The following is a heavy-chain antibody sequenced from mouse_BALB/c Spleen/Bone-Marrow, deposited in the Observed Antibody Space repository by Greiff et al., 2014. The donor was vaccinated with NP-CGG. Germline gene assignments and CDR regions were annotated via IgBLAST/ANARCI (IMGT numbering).Heavy chain of an antibody. V-gene: IGHV1-54*01. J-gene: IGHJ3*01. CDR3: ARDGRITTEGFAF. D-gene: IGHD2-4*01. CDR1: GYAFTNYW. Sequence: VQLQESGAELVRPGTSVKVSCKASGYAFTNYWIEWVKQRPGQGLEWIGVINPGSGGANYNEKFKGKATLTADKSSSTAYMQLYSLTSDGSAVYFCARDGRITTEGFAFWGQGTLVTVSA. CDR2: INPGSGGA.